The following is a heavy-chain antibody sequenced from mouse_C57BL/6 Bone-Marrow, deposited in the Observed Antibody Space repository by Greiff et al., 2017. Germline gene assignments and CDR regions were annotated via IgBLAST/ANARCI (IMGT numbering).Heavy chain of an antibody. V-gene: IGHV1-76*01. CDR2: IYPGSGNT. CDR3: ASDDGYYDY. CDR1: GYTFTDYY. Sequence: VQLQQSGAELVRPGASVKLSCKASGYTFTDYYINWVKQRPGQGLEWIAGIYPGSGNTYYNEKFKGKATLTAEKSSSTAYMQLSSLTSEDSAVYFCASDDGYYDYWGQGTTLTVSS. D-gene: IGHD2-3*01. J-gene: IGHJ2*01.